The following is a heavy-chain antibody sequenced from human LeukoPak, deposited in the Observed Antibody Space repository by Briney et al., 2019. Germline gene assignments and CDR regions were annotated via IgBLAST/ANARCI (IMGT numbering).Heavy chain of an antibody. Sequence: GGSLRLSCAASGFTFSSYGIHWVRQAPGKGLVWVAFIRYDGSNKYHADSVKGRFTISRDNSKNTVYLQMNSLRAEDTAVYFCAMGFFDYWGQGTLVTVSS. CDR1: GFTFSSYG. V-gene: IGHV3-30*02. J-gene: IGHJ4*02. CDR2: IRYDGSNK. D-gene: IGHD3-16*01. CDR3: AMGFFDY.